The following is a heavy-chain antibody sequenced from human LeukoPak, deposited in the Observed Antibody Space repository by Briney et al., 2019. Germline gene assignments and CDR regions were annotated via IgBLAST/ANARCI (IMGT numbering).Heavy chain of an antibody. CDR1: GGSISSSSYY. CDR3: ARGRGPVVVAAIIVDYMDV. CDR2: IYYSGST. J-gene: IGHJ6*03. V-gene: IGHV4-39*01. Sequence: PSETLSLTCTVSGGSISSSSYYWGWIRQPPGKGLEWIGSIYYSGSTYYNPSLKSRVTISVDTSKNQFSLKLSSVTAADTAVYYCARGRGPVVVAAIIVDYMDVWGKGTTVTVSS. D-gene: IGHD2-15*01.